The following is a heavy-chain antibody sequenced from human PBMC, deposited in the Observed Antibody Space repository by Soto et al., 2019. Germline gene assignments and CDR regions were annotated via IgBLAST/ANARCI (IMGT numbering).Heavy chain of an antibody. CDR2: IYYSGNT. CDR3: ASSSLYFMDV. J-gene: IGHJ6*02. CDR1: GGYISSGYYY. D-gene: IGHD2-2*02. Sequence: SETLSLTCTVSGGYISSGYYYWSWIRQPPGKGLEWIGNIYYSGNTYYNPYIKSRLIISIDTSKNQLSLKVGSVIAADTAVYYCASSSLYFMDVWGQGTTVT. V-gene: IGHV4-30-4*01.